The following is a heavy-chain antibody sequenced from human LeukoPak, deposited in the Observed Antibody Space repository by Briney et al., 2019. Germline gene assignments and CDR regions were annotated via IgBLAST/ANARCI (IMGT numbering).Heavy chain of an antibody. D-gene: IGHD3-9*01. CDR3: ARSEYDWSIYYYYYMDV. V-gene: IGHV4-59*01. CDR2: VDHTGST. J-gene: IGHJ6*03. CDR1: DDSITMYY. Sequence: SETLSLTCTVSDDSITMYYWTWIRQPPGKGLEWIGYVDHTGSTKFNPSLNGRVSISRDTSNNFFSLKLSSVTAADTAVYYCARSEYDWSIYYYYYMDVWGKGTTVTISS.